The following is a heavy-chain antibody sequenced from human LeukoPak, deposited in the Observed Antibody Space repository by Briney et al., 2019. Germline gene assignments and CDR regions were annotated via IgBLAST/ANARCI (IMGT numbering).Heavy chain of an antibody. D-gene: IGHD3-22*01. CDR1: GGSISSSTYY. V-gene: IGHV4-39*07. CDR2: INYSGYK. Sequence: SETLSLTCAVSGGSISSSTYYWGWIRQPPGKGLEWIGSINYSGYKYDNPSLKSRVTISGDTSKNQFSLKLSSVTAADTAVYYCARDMRSSGYFAYFDYWGQGTLVTVSS. CDR3: ARDMRSSGYFAYFDY. J-gene: IGHJ4*02.